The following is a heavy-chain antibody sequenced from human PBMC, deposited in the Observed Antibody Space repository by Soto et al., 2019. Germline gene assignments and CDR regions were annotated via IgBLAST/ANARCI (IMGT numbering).Heavy chain of an antibody. CDR3: AKKDSSWSQTGPWFDP. V-gene: IGHV3-23*01. D-gene: IGHD6-13*01. Sequence: HPGGSLRLSCAASGFTFSSYAMSWVRQAPGKGLEWVSAISGSGGSTYYADSVKGRFTISRDNSKNTLYLQMNSLRAEDTAVYYCAKKDSSWSQTGPWFDPWGQGTLVTVSS. CDR1: GFTFSSYA. J-gene: IGHJ5*02. CDR2: ISGSGGST.